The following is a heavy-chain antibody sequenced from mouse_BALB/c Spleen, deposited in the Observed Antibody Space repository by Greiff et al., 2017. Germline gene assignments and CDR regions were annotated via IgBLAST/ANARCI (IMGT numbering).Heavy chain of an antibody. D-gene: IGHD1-1*01. CDR3: AIWSYCGSGFGY. Sequence: VQLQQSAAELARPGASVKMSCKASGYTFTSYTMHWVKQRPGQGLEWIGYINPSSGYTEYNQKFKDKTTLTADKSSTTAYMQLSSLTSEDSAVYCCAIWSYCGSGFGYRGPGTTRTGS. CDR1: GYTFTSYT. J-gene: IGHJ2*01. CDR2: INPSSGYT. V-gene: IGHV1-4*02.